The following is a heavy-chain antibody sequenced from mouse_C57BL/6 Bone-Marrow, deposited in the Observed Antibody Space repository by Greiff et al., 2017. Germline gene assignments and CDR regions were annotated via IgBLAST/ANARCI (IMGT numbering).Heavy chain of an antibody. Sequence: EVQGVESGGDLVKPGGSLKLSCAASGFTFSSYGMSWVRQTPDKRLEWVATISSGGSYTYYPDSVKGRFTISRDNAKNTLYLRMSSLKSEDTAMYCSARRVTVGYFDVWGTGTTVTVSS. V-gene: IGHV5-6*01. J-gene: IGHJ1*03. CDR3: ARRVTVGYFDV. CDR1: GFTFSSYG. D-gene: IGHD2-5*01. CDR2: ISSGGSYT.